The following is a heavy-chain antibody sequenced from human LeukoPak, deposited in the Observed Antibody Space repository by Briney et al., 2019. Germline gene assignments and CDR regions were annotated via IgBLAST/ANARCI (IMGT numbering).Heavy chain of an antibody. Sequence: GGSLRLSCAAFGFTFSSYAMSWVRQAPGKGLEWVSGISGSGGSTYYADSVKGRFTISRDNSKNTLYLEMDSLRAEDTAVYYCAKGKRRQTADEAFDIWGQGTLVTVSS. CDR2: ISGSGGST. CDR1: GFTFSSYA. CDR3: AKGKRRQTADEAFDI. J-gene: IGHJ3*02. V-gene: IGHV3-23*01.